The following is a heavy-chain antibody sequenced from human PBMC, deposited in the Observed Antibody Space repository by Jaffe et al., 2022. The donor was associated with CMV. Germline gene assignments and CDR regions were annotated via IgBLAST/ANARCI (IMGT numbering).Heavy chain of an antibody. CDR1: GGSISSSSYY. CDR3: ARFYDSSGYYYVGFDY. Sequence: QLQLQESGPGLVKPSETLSLTCTVSGGSISSSSYYWGWIRQPPGKGLEWIGSIYYSGSTYYNPSLKSRVTISVDTSKNQFSLKLSSVTAADTAVYYCARFYDSSGYYYVGFDYWGQGTLVTVSS. CDR2: IYYSGST. D-gene: IGHD3-22*01. V-gene: IGHV4-39*01. J-gene: IGHJ4*02.